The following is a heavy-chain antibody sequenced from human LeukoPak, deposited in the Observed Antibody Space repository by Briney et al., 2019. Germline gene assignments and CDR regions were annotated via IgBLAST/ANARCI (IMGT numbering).Heavy chain of an antibody. CDR3: ARGDYAF. J-gene: IGHJ4*02. CDR1: GFTFQSYV. V-gene: IGHV3-7*01. CDR2: IREDGSDK. Sequence: GGSLRLSCLASGFTFQSYVMSWVCQAPGKGLEWVANIREDGSDKYYVDSVKGRFTVSRDNNKNSLFLQLDSLRVEDTAVYYCARGDYAFWGEGVQITVSS. D-gene: IGHD4-17*01.